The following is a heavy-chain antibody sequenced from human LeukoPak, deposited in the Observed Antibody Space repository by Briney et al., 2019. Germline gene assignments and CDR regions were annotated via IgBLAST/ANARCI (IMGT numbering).Heavy chain of an antibody. Sequence: SETLSLTCTISGDSINSYHWSWLRQPPGSKLEWIGYFYYSGVTNYNPSLKSRVTISVDTSKNQFSLKLSSVTAADTAVYYCATSSGGSAGDYWGQGTLVTVSS. D-gene: IGHD6-13*01. CDR3: ATSSGGSAGDY. CDR2: FYYSGVT. CDR1: GDSINSYH. J-gene: IGHJ4*02. V-gene: IGHV4-59*08.